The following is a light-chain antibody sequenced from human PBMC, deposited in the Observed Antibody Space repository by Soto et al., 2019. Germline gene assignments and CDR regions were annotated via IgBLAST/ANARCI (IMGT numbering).Light chain of an antibody. CDR3: QQYNNWPAIT. CDR1: QSVSNN. CDR2: GAS. J-gene: IGKJ5*01. Sequence: EIVLTQSPGTLSLSPGERATLSCRASQSVSNNYLAWYQQKPGQAPRLLIYGASTRATGIPGRFSGSGSGTEFTLTISSLQSEDFAVYSCQQYNNWPAITFGQGTRLEI. V-gene: IGKV3D-15*01.